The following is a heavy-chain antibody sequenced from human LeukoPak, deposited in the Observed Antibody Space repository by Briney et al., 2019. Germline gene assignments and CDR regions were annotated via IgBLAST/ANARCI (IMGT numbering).Heavy chain of an antibody. Sequence: KSGGSLRLSCAASGFTFRDAWMTWVRQAPGKGLECVGFIQSKTDGGTTDSAAPVKGRFTVSRDDSKNTLYLQMNSLKIEDTAVYYCTTWSSQFDYWGQGTLVTVSS. CDR3: TTWSSQFDY. D-gene: IGHD6-6*01. CDR2: IQSKTDGGTT. CDR1: GFTFRDAW. V-gene: IGHV3-15*01. J-gene: IGHJ4*02.